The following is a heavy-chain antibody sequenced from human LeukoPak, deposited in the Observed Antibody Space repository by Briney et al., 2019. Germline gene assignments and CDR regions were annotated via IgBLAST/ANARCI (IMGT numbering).Heavy chain of an antibody. CDR1: GFTFAKHW. CDR3: ARGPDYGARSDFLDT. Sequence: GGSLRLSCEASGFTFAKHWMSWVRQAPGKGLEWVADINRGGSEKLYVDSVKGRFTISRDDDKNSVSLQMNNLRVDDTAVYYCARGPDYGARSDFLDTWGQGTLVTVSS. D-gene: IGHD3-10*01. J-gene: IGHJ5*02. CDR2: INRGGSEK. V-gene: IGHV3-7*01.